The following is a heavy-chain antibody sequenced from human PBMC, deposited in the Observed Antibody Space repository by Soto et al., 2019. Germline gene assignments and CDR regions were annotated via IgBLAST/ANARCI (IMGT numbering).Heavy chain of an antibody. Sequence: GASVKVSCKASGGTFSSYAICWVRQAPGQGLEWMGGIIPIFGTANYAQKFQGRVTITADESTSTAYMELSSLRSEDTAVYYCARDPYGDFSYYFDYWGQGTLVTVSS. CDR1: GGTFSSYA. D-gene: IGHD4-17*01. J-gene: IGHJ4*02. CDR3: ARDPYGDFSYYFDY. V-gene: IGHV1-69*13. CDR2: IIPIFGTA.